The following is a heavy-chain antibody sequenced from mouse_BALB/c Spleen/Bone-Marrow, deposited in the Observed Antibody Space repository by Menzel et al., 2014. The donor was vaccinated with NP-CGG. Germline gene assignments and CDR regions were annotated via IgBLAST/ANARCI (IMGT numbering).Heavy chain of an antibody. CDR3: TTPARNYFDY. Sequence: EVQLQQSGTVLARPGASVKMSCKASGYTFTSYWMHWVKQRPGQGLEWIGTIYPENSDTTYNQKFKGKAKLTAVTSTSTAYMELSSLTNEDSAVYYCTTPARNYFDYWGQGTTLTVSS. J-gene: IGHJ2*01. V-gene: IGHV1-5*01. CDR1: GYTFTSYW. CDR2: IYPENSDT.